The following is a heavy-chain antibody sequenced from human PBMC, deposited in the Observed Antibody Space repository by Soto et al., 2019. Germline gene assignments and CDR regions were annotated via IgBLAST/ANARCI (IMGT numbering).Heavy chain of an antibody. CDR1: GGSISSGGYF. Sequence: QVQLQESGPGLVKPSQTLSLTCTVSGGSISSGGYFWGWIRQHPGKGLEWIGYIHHSGSADYSPSLQRRVTTSLDTSKNQFSLKLPSVTAADTAVYYCARADQCGPPPPRALDYWGQGTRVTVSS. D-gene: IGHD2-21*01. CDR2: IHHSGSA. J-gene: IGHJ4*02. CDR3: ARADQCGPPPPRALDY. V-gene: IGHV4-31*03.